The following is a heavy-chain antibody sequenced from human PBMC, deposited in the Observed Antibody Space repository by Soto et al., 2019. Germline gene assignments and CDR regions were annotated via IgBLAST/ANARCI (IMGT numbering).Heavy chain of an antibody. CDR3: ARVATLYYYYYYGMDV. CDR1: GGSFSGYY. J-gene: IGHJ6*02. CDR2: INHSGST. V-gene: IGHV4-34*01. D-gene: IGHD5-12*01. Sequence: ETLSLTCAVYGGSFSGYYWSWIRQPPGKGLEWIGEINHSGSTNYNPSLKSRVTISVDTSKNQFSLKLSSVTAADTAVYYCARVATLYYYYYYGMDVWGQGTTVTVSS.